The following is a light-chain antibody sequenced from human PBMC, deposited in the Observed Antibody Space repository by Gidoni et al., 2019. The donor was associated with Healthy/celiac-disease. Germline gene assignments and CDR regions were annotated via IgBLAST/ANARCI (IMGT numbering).Light chain of an antibody. V-gene: IGKV1-39*01. J-gene: IGKJ4*01. CDR2: DAS. CDR1: QRISSY. CDR3: QQSYSTLFT. Sequence: DIKMIQYPSSLSASVGDRVTITCRASQRISSYLNLYQQQPGKAPKLLIYDASSLQSGVPSRFSGSVSETDFTLTISSLQPGDFATYFCQQSYSTLFTFGGGTKVEIK.